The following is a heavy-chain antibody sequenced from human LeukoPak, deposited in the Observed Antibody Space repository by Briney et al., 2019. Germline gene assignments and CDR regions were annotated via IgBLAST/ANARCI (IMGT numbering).Heavy chain of an antibody. CDR2: IYFIGYNT. V-gene: IGHV3-23*01. Sequence: GGSLRLSCAASVFTFRDSAMTWVRQATGKVMQWISFIYFIGYNTYYAASVKGRLPLSRDNAKDTLYLQMNSLRAEDTAIYYCARDIELSTWGVGTTVSVSS. J-gene: IGHJ3*01. CDR3: ARDIELST. D-gene: IGHD3-16*02. CDR1: VFTFRDSA.